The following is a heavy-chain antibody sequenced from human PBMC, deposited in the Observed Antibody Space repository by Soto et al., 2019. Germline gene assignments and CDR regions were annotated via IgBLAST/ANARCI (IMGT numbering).Heavy chain of an antibody. V-gene: IGHV5-10-1*01. D-gene: IGHD5-18*01. CDR1: GYTFTNNW. Sequence: PGESLKISCNASGYTFTNNWISWVRQKPGQGLEWMGRIDPSDSRTKYNPSFEGHVTISIDKSINTAFLQWSSLRASDTAVYFCARRRGYSYDFDYWGQGTLVT. J-gene: IGHJ4*02. CDR3: ARRRGYSYDFDY. CDR2: IDPSDSRT.